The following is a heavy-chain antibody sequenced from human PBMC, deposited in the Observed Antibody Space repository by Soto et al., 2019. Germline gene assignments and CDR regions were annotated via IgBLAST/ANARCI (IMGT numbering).Heavy chain of an antibody. Sequence: PGGSLRLSCAASGFTFSSYSMNWVRQAPGKGLEWVSSISSSSSYIYYADSVKGRFTISRDNAKNSLYLQMNSLRAEDTAVYYCARDRNYDFWSGPLWYYGMDVWGQGTTVTVSS. CDR1: GFTFSSYS. CDR3: ARDRNYDFWSGPLWYYGMDV. D-gene: IGHD3-3*01. CDR2: ISSSSSYI. J-gene: IGHJ6*02. V-gene: IGHV3-21*01.